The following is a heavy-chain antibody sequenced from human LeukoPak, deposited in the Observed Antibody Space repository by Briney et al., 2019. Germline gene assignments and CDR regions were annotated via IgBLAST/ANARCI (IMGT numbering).Heavy chain of an antibody. CDR1: GFTFSSFA. CDR2: IYSGGGT. D-gene: IGHD6-13*01. J-gene: IGHJ5*02. V-gene: IGHV3-53*04. Sequence: GGSLRLSCAASGFTFSSFALSWVRQAPGKGLEWVSIIYSGGGTNYADSVKGRFTISRNNSKNTLYLRMSSLRPDDTAVYYCARGLQQQLGWFDPWGQGTLVTVSS. CDR3: ARGLQQQLGWFDP.